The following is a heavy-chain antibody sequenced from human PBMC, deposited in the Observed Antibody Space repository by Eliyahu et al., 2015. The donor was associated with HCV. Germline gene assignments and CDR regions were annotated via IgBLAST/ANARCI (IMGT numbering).Heavy chain of an antibody. CDR3: AREGGYDYRSGWRAFDI. D-gene: IGHD6-19*01. V-gene: IGHV3-7*04. CDR2: INEDGTRT. J-gene: IGHJ3*02. Sequence: EVQVVESGGGLVQPGGSLXLSCAAPGFTVCDYWMSWVRQAAGEGVEWVGNINEDGTRTYYEDSVKGRFTFSRDNAKNSLHLQMNSLRAEDTAVYYCAREGGYDYRSGWRAFDIWGQGTMVTVST. CDR1: GFTVCDYW.